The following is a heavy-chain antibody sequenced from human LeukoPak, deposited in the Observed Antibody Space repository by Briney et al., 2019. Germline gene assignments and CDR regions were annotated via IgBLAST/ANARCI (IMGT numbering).Heavy chain of an antibody. CDR1: GFTFSSYN. Sequence: GGSLRLSCAASGFTFSSYNMNWVRQAPGKGLEWVSSISSSSGYIYYADSLKGRFTISRDNAKSSLYLQMNSLRAEDTAVYYCARAPTCSGWFDYWGQGTLVTVSS. D-gene: IGHD6-19*01. V-gene: IGHV3-21*01. CDR2: ISSSSGYI. CDR3: ARAPTCSGWFDY. J-gene: IGHJ4*02.